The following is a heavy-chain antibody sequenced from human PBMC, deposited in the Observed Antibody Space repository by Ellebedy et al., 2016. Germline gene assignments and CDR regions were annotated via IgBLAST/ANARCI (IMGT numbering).Heavy chain of an antibody. CDR1: GYTFTSYG. V-gene: IGHV1-18*01. J-gene: IGHJ4*02. CDR3: ARDLGDIVASYGGADY. CDR2: ISAYNGNT. D-gene: IGHD5-12*01. Sequence: ASVKVSCKASGYTFTSYGISWVRQAPGQGLEWMGWISAYNGNTNYAQKLQGRVTMTTDTSTSTAYMELRSLRSDDTAVYYCARDLGDIVASYGGADYWGQGTLVTVS.